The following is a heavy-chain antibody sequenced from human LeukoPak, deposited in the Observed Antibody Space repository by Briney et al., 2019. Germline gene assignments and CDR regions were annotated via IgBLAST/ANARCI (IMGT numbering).Heavy chain of an antibody. V-gene: IGHV4-38-2*01. CDR3: ARAYYDILTGYPPDAFDI. J-gene: IGHJ3*02. CDR1: GYSISSGYY. D-gene: IGHD3-9*01. CDR2: IYHSGHT. Sequence: PSETLSLTCGVSGYSISSGYYWGWIRQPPGKELEWIGSIYHSGHTYRNPSLKSRVTMSVDTSKNQFSLKLTSGIAADTAVYYCARAYYDILTGYPPDAFDIWGQGTMVTVSS.